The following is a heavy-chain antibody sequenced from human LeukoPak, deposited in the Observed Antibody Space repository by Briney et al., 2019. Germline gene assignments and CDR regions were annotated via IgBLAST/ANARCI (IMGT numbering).Heavy chain of an antibody. CDR1: GGSFSGNY. CDR2: INHSGGT. Sequence: SETLSLTCAVYGGSFSGNYWSWIRQPPGKGLEWIGEINHSGGTNYNPSLKSRVTILVDTSKNQFSLNLSSVTAADTAVYYCARTRFLEWLSTPFDPWGQGTLVTVSS. D-gene: IGHD3-3*01. CDR3: ARTRFLEWLSTPFDP. J-gene: IGHJ5*02. V-gene: IGHV4-34*01.